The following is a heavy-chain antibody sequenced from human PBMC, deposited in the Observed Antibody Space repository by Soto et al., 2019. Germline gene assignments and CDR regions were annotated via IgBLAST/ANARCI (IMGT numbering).Heavy chain of an antibody. CDR3: ERAGQYYDASGYAD. CDR1: GYSFATSG. CDR2: ISVYNGNT. D-gene: IGHD3-22*01. V-gene: IGHV1-18*01. Sequence: QVKLVQSGTEVKKPGASIKVSCKASGYSFATSGMTWVRQAPGQGLEWMGWISVYNGNTNYDQKLQDRVTMTTDTSTNTAYLEVRNLRSDDTAVYYCERAGQYYDASGYADWGQGTLVTVS. J-gene: IGHJ4*02.